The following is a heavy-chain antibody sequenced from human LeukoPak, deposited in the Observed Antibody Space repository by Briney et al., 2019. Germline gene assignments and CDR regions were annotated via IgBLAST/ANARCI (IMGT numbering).Heavy chain of an antibody. V-gene: IGHV1-24*01. CDR2: FDPEDGET. Sequence: ASVKVSCKVSGYTLTELSMHWVRQAPGKGLEWMGGFDPEDGETIYAQKFQGRVTMTEDTSTDTAYMELSSLRSEDTAVYYCARDIIAAAGTTSYFDYWGQGTLVTVSS. CDR1: GYTLTELS. J-gene: IGHJ4*02. D-gene: IGHD6-13*01. CDR3: ARDIIAAAGTTSYFDY.